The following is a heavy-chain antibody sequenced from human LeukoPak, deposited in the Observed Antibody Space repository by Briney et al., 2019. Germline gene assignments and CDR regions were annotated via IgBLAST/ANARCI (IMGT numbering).Heavy chain of an antibody. J-gene: IGHJ4*02. CDR1: GGSMRSYY. CDR2: VYYSGTA. CDR3: ARTKSGWYYSDY. Sequence: RSETLSLTCTVSGGSMRSYYWSWTRQPPGKGLELIGYVYYSGTADYNPSLESRLTILVDTSKNQFSLNLSSVTAADTAVYYCARTKSGWYYSDYWGQGSLVRVSS. V-gene: IGHV4-59*08. D-gene: IGHD6-19*01.